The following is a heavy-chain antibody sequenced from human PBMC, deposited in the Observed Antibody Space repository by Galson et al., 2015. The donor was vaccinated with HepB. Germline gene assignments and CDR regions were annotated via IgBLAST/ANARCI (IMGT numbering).Heavy chain of an antibody. CDR3: ARLGGWGSSSCLDY. D-gene: IGHD6-13*01. CDR2: IYYSGST. V-gene: IGHV4-59*08. J-gene: IGHJ4*02. CDR1: GGSISSFY. Sequence: ETLSLTCTVSGGSISSFYWSWIRQPPGKGLEWIGYIYYSGSTNYNPSLKSRVTISVDTSKNQFSLKLSSVTAADTAVYYCARLGGWGSSSCLDYWGQGTLVTVSS.